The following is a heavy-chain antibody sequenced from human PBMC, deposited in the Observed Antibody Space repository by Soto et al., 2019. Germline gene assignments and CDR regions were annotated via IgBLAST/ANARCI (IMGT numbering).Heavy chain of an antibody. CDR2: ISAYNGDT. CDR1: GYTFTDYG. V-gene: IGHV1-18*04. D-gene: IGHD3-16*01. CDR3: ARASVPEHSFGINTWFDP. Sequence: QVQLVQSGVEVKKPGASVKVSCEASGYTFTDYGINWVRQAPGQGLEWMGWISAYNGDTKYAQIFQDRVTMTTDTSTRTAYLELRSLRSDDTAVYFCARASVPEHSFGINTWFDPWGQGPLVTVAS. J-gene: IGHJ5*02.